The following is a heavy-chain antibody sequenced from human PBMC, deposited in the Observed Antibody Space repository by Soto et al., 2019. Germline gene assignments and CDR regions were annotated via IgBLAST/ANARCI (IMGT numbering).Heavy chain of an antibody. D-gene: IGHD6-19*01. CDR1: GYTFTSYA. CDR2: INAGNGNT. J-gene: IGHJ4*02. V-gene: IGHV1-3*01. CDR3: ARDLGGWTDY. Sequence: QVQLVQSGAEVKKPGASVKVSCKACGYTFTSYAMHWVRQARGQRLEWMGWINAGNGNTKYSQKFQGRVTITRDTSASTAYMELSSLRSEDTTVYYCARDLGGWTDYWGQGTLVTVSS.